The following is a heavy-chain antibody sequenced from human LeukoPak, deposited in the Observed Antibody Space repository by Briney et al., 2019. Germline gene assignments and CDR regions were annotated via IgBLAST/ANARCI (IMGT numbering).Heavy chain of an antibody. D-gene: IGHD6-13*01. CDR2: INHSGST. Sequence: SETLSLTCTVSGGSISSYYWSWIRQPPGKGLEWIGEINHSGSTNYNPSLKSRVTISVDTSKNQFSLKLSSVTAADTAVYYCARGRRAAAVYNWFDPWGQGTLVTVSS. CDR3: ARGRRAAAVYNWFDP. V-gene: IGHV4-34*01. CDR1: GGSISSYY. J-gene: IGHJ5*02.